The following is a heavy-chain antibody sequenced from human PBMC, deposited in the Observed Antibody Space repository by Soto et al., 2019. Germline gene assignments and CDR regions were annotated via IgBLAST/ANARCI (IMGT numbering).Heavy chain of an antibody. D-gene: IGHD5-18*01. CDR2: IAYDGSNR. Sequence: QVQLVESGGGVDQPGRSLRLSCAASGFSISRSAMHWVRQAPGKGLERVAVIAYDGSNRWYADSAKGRFTISRDNSRTRVYLQVSSLRGEDTAVYYCARGLQEGTDSVSWFAPGGQGTVVTVSS. CDR1: GFSISRSA. CDR3: ARGLQEGTDSVSWFAP. V-gene: IGHV3-30*04. J-gene: IGHJ5*02.